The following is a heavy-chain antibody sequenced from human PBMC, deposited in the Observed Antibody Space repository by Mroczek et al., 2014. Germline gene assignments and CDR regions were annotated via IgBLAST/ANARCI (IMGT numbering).Heavy chain of an antibody. V-gene: IGHV3-23*01. D-gene: IGHD2-2*02. CDR2: ISGSGGST. CDR1: GFTFSSYA. CDR3: ARDGDDCSSTSCYNSAEYFQH. J-gene: IGHJ1*01. Sequence: ESGGGLVQPGGSLRLSCAASGFTFSSYAMSWVRQAPGKGLEWVSAISGSGGSTYYADSVKGRFTISRDNSKNTLYPQMNSLRAEDTAVYYCARDGDDCSSTSCYNSAEYFQHWGQGTPGH.